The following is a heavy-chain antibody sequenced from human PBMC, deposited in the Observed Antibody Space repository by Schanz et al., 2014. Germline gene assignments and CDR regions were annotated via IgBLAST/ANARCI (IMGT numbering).Heavy chain of an antibody. D-gene: IGHD3-16*01. Sequence: VHLVESGGGVVQPGGSLRLSCAASRLTFANEDIHWVRQAPGKGLEWVSVINSRNEVFSIDSVRGRFTIFRDNPKKSAYLQMNSLRADDTAVYYCSRGIVGGLDCWGQGTLVTVSS. CDR1: RLTFANED. CDR2: INSRNEV. V-gene: IGHV3-21*01. J-gene: IGHJ4*02. CDR3: SRGIVGGLDC.